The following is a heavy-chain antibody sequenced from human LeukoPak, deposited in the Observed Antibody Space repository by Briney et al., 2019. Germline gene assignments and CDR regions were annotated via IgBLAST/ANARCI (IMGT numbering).Heavy chain of an antibody. D-gene: IGHD3-16*01. Sequence: GASVKVSCKASGYTFTGYYMHWVRQAPGQGLEWMGWINPKSGGTNYAQKFQGRVTMTRDTSISTAYVELYRLRSDDTAVYYCVPSNSFEFYFDYWGQGTLVTVSS. CDR1: GYTFTGYY. J-gene: IGHJ4*02. CDR3: VPSNSFEFYFDY. CDR2: INPKSGGT. V-gene: IGHV1-2*02.